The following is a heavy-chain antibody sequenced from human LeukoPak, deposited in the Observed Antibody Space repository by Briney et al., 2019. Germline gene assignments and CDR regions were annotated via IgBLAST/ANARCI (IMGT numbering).Heavy chain of an antibody. Sequence: GGSLRLSCAASGFTFSSYAMSWVRQAPGKGLEWVSAISGSGGSTNYADSVKGRFTISRDNSKNTLYLQMNSLRAEDTAVYYCAKDLGVSDNYYDSSGYSIDYWGQGTLVTVSS. J-gene: IGHJ4*02. V-gene: IGHV3-23*01. D-gene: IGHD3-22*01. CDR3: AKDLGVSDNYYDSSGYSIDY. CDR2: ISGSGGST. CDR1: GFTFSSYA.